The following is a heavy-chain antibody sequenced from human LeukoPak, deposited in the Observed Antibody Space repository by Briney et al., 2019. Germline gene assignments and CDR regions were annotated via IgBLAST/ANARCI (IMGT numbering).Heavy chain of an antibody. CDR3: ARDRSSSWYPADEGFDY. J-gene: IGHJ4*02. V-gene: IGHV1-2*02. CDR1: GYTFTGYY. CDR2: INPNSRET. Sequence: ASVKVSCKASGYTFTGYYMHWVRQAPGQGLEWMGWINPNSRETKFAQKFQGRVSMTRDTSISTAYMELTGLASDDTAVYYCARDRSSSWYPADEGFDYWGQGTLVTVSS. D-gene: IGHD6-13*01.